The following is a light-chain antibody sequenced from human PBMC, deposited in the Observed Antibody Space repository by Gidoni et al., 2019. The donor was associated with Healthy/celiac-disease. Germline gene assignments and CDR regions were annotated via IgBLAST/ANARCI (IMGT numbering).Light chain of an antibody. V-gene: IGKV1-33*01. CDR1: QDISNY. Sequence: IQMPQSPSSLSASVGDRVTITCQASQDISNYLNWYQQKPGKAPKLLIYDASNLETGVPSRFSGSGSGTDFTFTISSLQPEDIATYYCQQYDNLPALTFGGXTKVEIK. CDR2: DAS. J-gene: IGKJ4*01. CDR3: QQYDNLPALT.